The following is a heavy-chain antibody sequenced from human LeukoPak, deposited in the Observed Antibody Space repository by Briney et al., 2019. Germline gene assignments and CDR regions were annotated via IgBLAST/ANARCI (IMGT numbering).Heavy chain of an antibody. D-gene: IGHD6-19*01. CDR2: FDPEDGET. J-gene: IGHJ4*02. Sequence: ASVKVSCKVSGYTLTELSMHWVRQAPGKGLEWMGGFDPEDGETIYAQKFQGRVTMTEDTSTDTAYVELSSLRSEDTAVYYCARDGDFSSGWPFKYWGQGILVTVSS. V-gene: IGHV1-24*01. CDR3: ARDGDFSSGWPFKY. CDR1: GYTLTELS.